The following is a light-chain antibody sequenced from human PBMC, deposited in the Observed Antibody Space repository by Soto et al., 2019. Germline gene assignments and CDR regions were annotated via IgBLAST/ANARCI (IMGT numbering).Light chain of an antibody. J-gene: IGLJ2*01. Sequence: QPVLTQSPSASASLGASVKLTCTLSSGHSSYAIAWHQQQPEKGPRYLMKLNSDGSHSKGDGIPDRFSGSSSGAECYLTISSLQSEDEADYYCQTWGAGTVVFGGGTQLTVL. V-gene: IGLV4-69*01. CDR1: SGHSSYA. CDR2: LNSDGSH. CDR3: QTWGAGTVV.